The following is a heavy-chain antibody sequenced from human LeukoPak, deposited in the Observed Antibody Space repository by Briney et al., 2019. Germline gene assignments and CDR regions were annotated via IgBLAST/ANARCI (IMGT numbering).Heavy chain of an antibody. V-gene: IGHV5-51*01. CDR2: IYPGDSDT. J-gene: IGHJ4*02. D-gene: IGHD3-3*01. CDR1: GYSFTSYW. CDR3: ARLKPTYYDFWSGYYFHY. Sequence: PGESLKISCKGSGYSFTSYWIGWVRQMPGKGLEWMGIIYPGDSDTRYSPSFQGQVTIPADKSISTAYLQWSSLKASDTAMYYCARLKPTYYDFWSGYYFHYWGQGTLVTVSS.